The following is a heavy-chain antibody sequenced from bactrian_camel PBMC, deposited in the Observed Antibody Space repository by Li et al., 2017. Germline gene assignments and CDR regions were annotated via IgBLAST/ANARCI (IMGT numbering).Heavy chain of an antibody. CDR1: PKLDVRPC. Sequence: HVQLVESGGGSVQAGGSLTLSCVLPKLDVRPCVAWFRQAPGQEREGVAAIYTGLGKTYYPDSAKGRFTLSQDSTQNTVYLQLNSLKPEDSGMYYCAADYWSGRDYCYMGQSGYDYWGQGTQVTVS. V-gene: IGHV3S1*01. D-gene: IGHD1*01. CDR2: IYTGLGKT. J-gene: IGHJ4*01. CDR3: AADYWSGRDYCYMGQSGYDY.